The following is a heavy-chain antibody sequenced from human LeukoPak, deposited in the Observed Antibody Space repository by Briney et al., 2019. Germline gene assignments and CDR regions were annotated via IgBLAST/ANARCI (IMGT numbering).Heavy chain of an antibody. CDR1: GGSTSSYY. CDR3: ARYSSSSREDY. CDR2: IYYSGST. J-gene: IGHJ4*02. D-gene: IGHD6-13*01. Sequence: SETLSLTCTVSGGSTSSYYWSWIRQPPGKGLEWIGYIYYSGSTNYNPSLKSRVTISVDTSKNQFSLKLSSVTAADTAVYYCARYSSSSREDYWGQGTLVTVSS. V-gene: IGHV4-59*08.